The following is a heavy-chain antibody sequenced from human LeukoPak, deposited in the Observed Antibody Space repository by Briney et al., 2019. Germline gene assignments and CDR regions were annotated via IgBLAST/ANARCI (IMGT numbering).Heavy chain of an antibody. CDR1: GGSFSGYY. V-gene: IGHV4-34*01. Sequence: SETLSLTCAVYGGSFSGYYWSWIRQPPGKGLEWIGEINHSGSTNYNPSLKSRVTISVDTSKNQFSLKLSSVTAADTAVYYCARVSSSGWPYWGQGTLVTVSS. D-gene: IGHD6-25*01. CDR2: INHSGST. CDR3: ARVSSSGWPY. J-gene: IGHJ4*02.